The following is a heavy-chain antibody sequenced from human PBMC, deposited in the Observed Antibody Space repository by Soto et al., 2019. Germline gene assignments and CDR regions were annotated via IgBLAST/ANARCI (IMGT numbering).Heavy chain of an antibody. V-gene: IGHV4-59*01. D-gene: IGHD1-20*01. CDR1: GGSISSYY. Sequence: QVQLQESGPGLVKPSETLSLTCTDSGGSISSYYWSWIRQPPGKGLEWIGYIYYSGITNYNPSLKSRVTISVDTSKNQFSLKLSSVTAADTAVYYCARYKSNYYYGMDVWGQGTMVTVSS. CDR2: IYYSGIT. CDR3: ARYKSNYYYGMDV. J-gene: IGHJ6*02.